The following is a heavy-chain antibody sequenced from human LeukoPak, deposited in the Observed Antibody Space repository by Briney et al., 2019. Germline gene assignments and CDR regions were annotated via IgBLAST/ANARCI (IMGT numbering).Heavy chain of an antibody. CDR3: ARVAHDSNGYYFNDF. CDR1: GFIFSSYW. D-gene: IGHD3-22*01. Sequence: SGGSLRLSCAASGFIFSSYWMQWVRQAPGKGLLWVSRINSDGRGTSYVDSVKGRFTISRDNAKNTLYLQMSSLRAEDTALYYCARVAHDSNGYYFNDFWGQGTLVTVSS. V-gene: IGHV3-74*01. CDR2: INSDGRGT. J-gene: IGHJ4*02.